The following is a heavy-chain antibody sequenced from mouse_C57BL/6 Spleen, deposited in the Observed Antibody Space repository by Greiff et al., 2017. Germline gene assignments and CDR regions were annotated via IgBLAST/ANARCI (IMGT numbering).Heavy chain of an antibody. CDR2: ITHSGET. J-gene: IGHJ4*01. CDR1: GFPITSGYY. V-gene: IGHV12-3*01. Sequence: KLQESGPGLVKPSQSLFLTCSITGFPITSGYYWIWIRQSPGKPLEWMGYITHSGETFYNPSLQSPISITRETSKNQFFLQLNSVTTEDTAMYYCAGALDGYYAMDYWGQGTSVTVSS. D-gene: IGHD2-3*01. CDR3: AGALDGYYAMDY.